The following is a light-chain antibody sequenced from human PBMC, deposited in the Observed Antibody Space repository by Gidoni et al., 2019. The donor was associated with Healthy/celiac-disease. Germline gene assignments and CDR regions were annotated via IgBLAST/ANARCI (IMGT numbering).Light chain of an antibody. Sequence: DIQMTQSPSSLSASVGDRVTITRQASQDISNYLNWYQQKPGKAPKLLIYDASNLETGVPSRFSGSGSGTDFTITISSLQPEDIATYYCQQYDNLPPGFTFGPGTKVDIK. CDR1: QDISNY. CDR2: DAS. J-gene: IGKJ3*01. V-gene: IGKV1-33*01. CDR3: QQYDNLPPGFT.